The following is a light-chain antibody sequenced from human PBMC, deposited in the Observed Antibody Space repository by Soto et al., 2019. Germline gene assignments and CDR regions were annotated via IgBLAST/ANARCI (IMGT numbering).Light chain of an antibody. V-gene: IGKV3-20*01. CDR2: GAS. CDR1: QSISSSY. Sequence: EIVLTQSPGTLSLSPGERATLSCRASQSISSSYFAWYQQKPGQAPRLLVYGASDRATGIPDRFTGSGSGTDFTLTISRLEPEDFAVYYCQHYNNWPPWTFGQGTKVDIK. CDR3: QHYNNWPPWT. J-gene: IGKJ1*01.